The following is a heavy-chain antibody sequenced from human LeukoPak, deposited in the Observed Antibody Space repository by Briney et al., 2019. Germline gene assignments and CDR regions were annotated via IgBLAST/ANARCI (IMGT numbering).Heavy chain of an antibody. CDR1: GFTFSSYG. CDR3: ARDLDTAMVWDY. J-gene: IGHJ4*02. V-gene: IGHV3-33*01. D-gene: IGHD5-18*01. Sequence: PGGSLRLSCAASGFTFSSYGMHWVRQAPGKGLEWVAVIWYDGSNKYYADSVKGRFTISRDNSKNTLYLQMNSLRAEDTAVYYCARDLDTAMVWDYWGQGTLVTVSS. CDR2: IWYDGSNK.